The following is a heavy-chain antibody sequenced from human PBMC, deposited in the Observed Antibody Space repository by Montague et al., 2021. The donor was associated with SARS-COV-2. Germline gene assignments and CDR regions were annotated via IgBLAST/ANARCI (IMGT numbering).Heavy chain of an antibody. D-gene: IGHD2-2*01. CDR3: VGQLLFHCYGMDV. CDR1: GFTFSSYA. CDR2: ISYDGSNK. V-gene: IGHV3-30*04. J-gene: IGHJ6*02. Sequence: SLRLSCAASGFTFSSYAMHWVRQAPGKGLEWVAAISYDGSNKYYADSVKGRFTISRDNSKNTLYLQMNSLRAEDTAVYYCVGQLLFHCYGMDVWGQGTTVTVSS.